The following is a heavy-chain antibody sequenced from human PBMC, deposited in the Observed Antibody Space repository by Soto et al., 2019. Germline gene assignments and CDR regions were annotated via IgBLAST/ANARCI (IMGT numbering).Heavy chain of an antibody. CDR2: INAGSGNT. CDR3: ESILAADGA. V-gene: IGHV1-3*01. D-gene: IGHD6-13*01. CDR1: GYTFTHYA. J-gene: IGHJ5*02. Sequence: QVQLVQSGAEVKKPGASVKVSCTASGYTFTHYAIHWVRHAPGQRLEWMGFINAGSGNTKYSQTFHGRLTFTKDTSASTAYMDLSRLSSEDTAIYFFESILAADGAWGQGALVTVSS.